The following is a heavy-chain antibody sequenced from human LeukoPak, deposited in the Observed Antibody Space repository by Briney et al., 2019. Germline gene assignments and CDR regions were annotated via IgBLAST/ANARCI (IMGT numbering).Heavy chain of an antibody. CDR1: GGSISSRSHY. CDR3: ARDFYASGFYFWFDP. D-gene: IGHD2/OR15-2a*01. CDR2: ISPSGTT. J-gene: IGHJ5*02. V-gene: IGHV4-61*02. Sequence: PSETLSLTCTVSGGSISSRSHYWSWIRQPAGKGLEWIGRISPSGTTHYNPSLGSRVTMSVDTSKNYFSLRLSSVTAADTAVYYCARDFYASGFYFWFDPWGQGMLVTVSS.